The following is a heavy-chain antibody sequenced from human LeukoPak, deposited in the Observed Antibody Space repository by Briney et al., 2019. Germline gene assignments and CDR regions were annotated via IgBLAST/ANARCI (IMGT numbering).Heavy chain of an antibody. CDR2: IYHSGST. V-gene: IGHV4-30-2*01. D-gene: IGHD2-2*02. Sequence: SETLSLTCTVSGVSISSGGYYWSWIRQPPGKGLEWIGYIYHSGSTYYNPSLKSRVTISVDRSKNQFSLKLSSVTAADTAVYYCARDIVVVPAAIPFGYWGQGTLVTVSS. J-gene: IGHJ4*02. CDR3: ARDIVVVPAAIPFGY. CDR1: GVSISSGGYY.